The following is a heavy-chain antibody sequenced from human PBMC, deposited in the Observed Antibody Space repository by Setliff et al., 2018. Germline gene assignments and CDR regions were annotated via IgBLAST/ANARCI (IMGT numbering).Heavy chain of an antibody. V-gene: IGHV5-51*01. CDR2: IYPSDSHT. CDR1: GYTFSRYW. Sequence: GESLKISCKASGYTFSRYWIGWVRQMPGKGLEWLGIIYPSDSHTRYSPSFQGQVTISADKSISTAYLQWSSLKASDTAMYYCARALASAGTVYFDYWGQGTPVTVSS. D-gene: IGHD6-13*01. J-gene: IGHJ4*02. CDR3: ARALASAGTVYFDY.